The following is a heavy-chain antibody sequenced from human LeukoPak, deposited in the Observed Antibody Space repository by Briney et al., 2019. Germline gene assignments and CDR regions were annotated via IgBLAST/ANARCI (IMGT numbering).Heavy chain of an antibody. D-gene: IGHD6-19*01. J-gene: IGHJ6*02. CDR3: ARDSYSSGWNPVDGMDV. CDR1: GCTVSSNY. Sequence: GGSLTLSCAASGCTVSSNYMSWIRQAPGKGLEWISDIYSGGSAYYADSVKGRFTISRDNSKNTLYLQMNSLRAEDTAVYYCARDSYSSGWNPVDGMDVWGQGTTVTVSS. CDR2: IYSGGSA. V-gene: IGHV3-66*02.